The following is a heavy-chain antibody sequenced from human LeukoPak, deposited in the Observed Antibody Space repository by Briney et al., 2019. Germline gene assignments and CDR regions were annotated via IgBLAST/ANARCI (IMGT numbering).Heavy chain of an antibody. CDR1: GFTFSRYG. Sequence: PGGSLRLSCAASGFTFSRYGMHWVRRTPGKGLEWVAVISYDASNKYYADSVKGRFTISRDNSKNTLYLQMNSLRAEDTAVYYCAKSHGYSYGFDYWGQGTLVTVSS. V-gene: IGHV3-30*18. CDR3: AKSHGYSYGFDY. J-gene: IGHJ4*02. CDR2: ISYDASNK. D-gene: IGHD5-18*01.